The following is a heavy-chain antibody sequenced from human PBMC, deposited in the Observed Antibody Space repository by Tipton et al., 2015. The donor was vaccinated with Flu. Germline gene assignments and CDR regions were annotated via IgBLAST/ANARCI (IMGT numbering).Heavy chain of an antibody. J-gene: IGHJ6*02. V-gene: IGHV4-30-2*01. CDR3: ARCTSVHYYGMDV. CDR1: GGSISSGGYC. D-gene: IGHD2-8*01. CDR2: IYHSGSP. Sequence: TLSLTCVVSGGSISSGGYCWSWIRQPPGKGLEWIGHIYHSGSPHFNPSLKSRDTISVDRSKNHYSLNLTSVTAADTAVYYCARCTSVHYYGMDVWGQGTTVTVSS.